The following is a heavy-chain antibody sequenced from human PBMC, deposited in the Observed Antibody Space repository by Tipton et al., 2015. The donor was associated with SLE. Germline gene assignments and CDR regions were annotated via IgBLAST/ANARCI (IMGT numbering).Heavy chain of an antibody. CDR2: IYTSGGT. CDR3: ASYDSLAS. J-gene: IGHJ5*02. D-gene: IGHD3-3*01. V-gene: IGHV4-61*02. CDR1: GGSISSGSYY. Sequence: LRLSCTVSGGSISSGSYYWSWIRQPAGKGLEWIGRIYTSGGTNYNPSLKSRVTISVDTSKNQFSLKLSSVTAADTAVYYCASYDSLASWAQGPLVTVSS.